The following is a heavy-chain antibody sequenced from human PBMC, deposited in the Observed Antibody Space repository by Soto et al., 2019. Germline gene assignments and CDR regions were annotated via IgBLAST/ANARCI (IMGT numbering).Heavy chain of an antibody. J-gene: IGHJ4*02. D-gene: IGHD2-15*01. CDR2: IYHSGTT. V-gene: IGHV4-4*02. CDR1: GGSISSTNW. CDR3: ARHIAVPTTRGFDY. Sequence: QVQLQESGPGLVKPSGTLSLTCAVSGGSISSTNWWSWVRQPPGEGLEWIGEIYHSGTTNYNPSLESRLTISMDTSNNQLSLRLGSVTAADTAVYFCARHIAVPTTRGFDYWGQGTLVTVSS.